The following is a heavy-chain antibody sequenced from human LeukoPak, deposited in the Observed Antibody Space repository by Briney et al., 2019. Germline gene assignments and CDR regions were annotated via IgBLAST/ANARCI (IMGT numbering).Heavy chain of an antibody. CDR1: GFTLRDYH. V-gene: IGHV3-72*01. CDR2: TRSKVRKYAT. Sequence: GGSLRLSCVGSGFTLRDYHMDWVRQAPGMGLEWVGRTRSKVRKYATEYAASVKGRFTISRDESENSVFLHLSSLTVEDTALYYCARDGAEGDDSAFDVWGQGAMVTVSS. J-gene: IGHJ3*01. CDR3: ARDGAEGDDSAFDV. D-gene: IGHD3-22*01.